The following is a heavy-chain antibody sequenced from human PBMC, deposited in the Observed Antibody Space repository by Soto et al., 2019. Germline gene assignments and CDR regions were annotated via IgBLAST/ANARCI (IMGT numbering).Heavy chain of an antibody. CDR1: GGSISSGAYY. CDR2: IYYSGST. J-gene: IGHJ6*02. Sequence: PSETLSLTCTVSGGSISSGAYYWSWIRQHPGKGLEWIGYIYYSGSTYYSPSLKSRVTISIDTSKNQFSLKLSSVTAADTAVYYCAASCVGCGGFNYYGMDVWGQGTTVTVSS. V-gene: IGHV4-31*03. CDR3: AASCVGCGGFNYYGMDV. D-gene: IGHD2-21*01.